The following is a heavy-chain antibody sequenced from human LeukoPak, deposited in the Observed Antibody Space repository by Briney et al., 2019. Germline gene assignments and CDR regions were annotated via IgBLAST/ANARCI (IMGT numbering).Heavy chain of an antibody. CDR2: VSGYSGNT. D-gene: IGHD3-22*01. CDR1: GYRFSSYG. Sequence: ASVKVSCKASGYRFSSYGISWVRQAPGQGLEWMGWVSGYSGNTNYAQKFQGRLTLTRDTSTSTAYMELTSLRSDDAAVYYCAREYWYESCGSAFLDPWGRGTLVAVAS. V-gene: IGHV1-18*01. J-gene: IGHJ2*01. CDR3: AREYWYESCGSAFLDP.